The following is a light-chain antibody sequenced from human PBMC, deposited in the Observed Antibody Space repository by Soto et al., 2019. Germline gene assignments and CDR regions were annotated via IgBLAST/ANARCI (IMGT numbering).Light chain of an antibody. Sequence: EIVLTQSPGTLSLSPGERATLSCRASQTVRTNYLAWFQHKPGHAPRLLIYGASSRATGIPDRFSGSGSGTDFTLTINRLEPEDFAVYFCQQYSDSPLTFGGGTKVEIK. CDR1: QTVRTNY. J-gene: IGKJ4*01. CDR3: QQYSDSPLT. CDR2: GAS. V-gene: IGKV3-20*01.